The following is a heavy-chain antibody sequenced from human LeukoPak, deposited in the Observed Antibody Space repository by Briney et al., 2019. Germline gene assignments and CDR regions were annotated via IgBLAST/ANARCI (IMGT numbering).Heavy chain of an antibody. CDR2: ISYSGST. J-gene: IGHJ4*02. CDR1: GGSMRSSGYY. V-gene: IGHV4-39*01. Sequence: SETLTLTCTVSGGSMRSSGYYWGWIRQPPGMGLEWIGSISYSGSTNFNPSLKSRVTILEDTSKNQFSLKLSSVTAADTAVYYCARQPSGWADYWGQGTLVTVSS. CDR3: ARQPSGWADY. D-gene: IGHD6-19*01.